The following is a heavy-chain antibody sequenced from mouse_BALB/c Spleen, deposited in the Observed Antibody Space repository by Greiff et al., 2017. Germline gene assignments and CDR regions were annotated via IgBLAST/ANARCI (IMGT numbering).Heavy chain of an antibody. CDR1: GFTFSSYA. CDR3: ARVETTYYAMDY. D-gene: IGHD2-13*01. V-gene: IGHV5-9-4*01. Sequence: EVKLMKSGGGLVKPGGSLKLSCAASGFTFSSYAMSWVSQSPEKRLEWVAEISSGGSYTYYTDTVTGRVTISRDTAKNTLYLEMSSLRSEDTAMYYCARVETTYYAMDYWGQGTSVTVSS. J-gene: IGHJ4*01. CDR2: ISSGGSYT.